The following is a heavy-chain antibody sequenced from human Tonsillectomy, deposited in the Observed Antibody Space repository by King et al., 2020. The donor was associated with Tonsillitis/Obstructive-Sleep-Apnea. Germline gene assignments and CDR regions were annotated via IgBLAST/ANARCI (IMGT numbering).Heavy chain of an antibody. CDR1: GYSFTRHW. Sequence: VQLVESGAEVKKPGESLTISCKASGYSFTRHWIGWVRQMPGKGLEWMGIIYPGDSDTRYSPSFQGQVTISADKSISTTYLQWGSLRASDTAIYYCARHSYYGEAFDIWGQGTMVTVSS. V-gene: IGHV5-51*01. J-gene: IGHJ3*02. CDR3: ARHSYYGEAFDI. CDR2: IYPGDSDT. D-gene: IGHD3-10*01.